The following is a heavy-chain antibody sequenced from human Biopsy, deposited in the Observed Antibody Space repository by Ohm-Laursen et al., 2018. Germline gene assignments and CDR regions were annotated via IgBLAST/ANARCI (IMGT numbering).Heavy chain of an antibody. CDR1: GFTFSGFS. CDR3: ARDGEAKYCKHGVCPSDF. V-gene: IGHV3-21*01. CDR2: ISASGNHI. Sequence: GSLRLSCTASGFTFSGFSMSWVRQAPGKGLEWVSSISASGNHIYYTDSVKGRFTVSRDNGKNSVYLQMSSLRVEDTAVYYCARDGEAKYCKHGVCPSDFWGQGTLVTVSS. D-gene: IGHD2-8*01. J-gene: IGHJ4*02.